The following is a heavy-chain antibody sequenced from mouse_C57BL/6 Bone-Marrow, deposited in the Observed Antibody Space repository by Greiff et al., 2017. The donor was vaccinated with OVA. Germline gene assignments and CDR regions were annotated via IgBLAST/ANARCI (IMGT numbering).Heavy chain of an antibody. J-gene: IGHJ3*01. V-gene: IGHV1-5*01. CDR1: GYTFTSYW. Sequence: EVQLQQSGTVLARPGASVKMSCKTSGYTFTSYWMHWVKQRPGQGLEWIGAIYPGNSDTSYNQKFKGKAKLTAVTSASTAYMELSSLTNEDSAVYYCRRDAYYCGSSYVSFAYWGQGTLVTVSA. CDR3: RRDAYYCGSSYVSFAY. D-gene: IGHD1-1*01. CDR2: IYPGNSDT.